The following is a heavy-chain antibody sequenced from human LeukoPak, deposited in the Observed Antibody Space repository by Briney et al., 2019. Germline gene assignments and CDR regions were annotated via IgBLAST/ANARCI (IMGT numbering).Heavy chain of an antibody. V-gene: IGHV3-66*01. Sequence: GGSLRLSCATSGFTVSSNYMSWVRQAPGRGLEWVSVIYTDVSTYYPDSVKDRFNISRENSKNTLDLQMNSLRLEDTGLYFCAPFRSGFGEYYWGQGTLVTVSS. D-gene: IGHD3-10*01. J-gene: IGHJ4*02. CDR2: IYTDVST. CDR3: APFRSGFGEYY. CDR1: GFTVSSNY.